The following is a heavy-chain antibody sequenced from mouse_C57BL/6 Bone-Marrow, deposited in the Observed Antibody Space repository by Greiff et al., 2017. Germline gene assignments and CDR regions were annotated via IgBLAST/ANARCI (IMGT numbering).Heavy chain of an antibody. V-gene: IGHV1-50*01. CDR2: IDPSDSYT. CDR1: GYTFTSYW. J-gene: IGHJ3*01. CDR3: EREGMGYGNYDWAWFAY. Sequence: QVQLQQPGAELVKPGASVKLSCKASGYTFTSYWMQWVKQRPGQGLEWIGEIDPSDSYTNYNQKFKGKATLTVDTSSSTAYMQLSSLTSEDSAVYYCEREGMGYGNYDWAWFAYWGQGTLVTVSA. D-gene: IGHD2-1*01.